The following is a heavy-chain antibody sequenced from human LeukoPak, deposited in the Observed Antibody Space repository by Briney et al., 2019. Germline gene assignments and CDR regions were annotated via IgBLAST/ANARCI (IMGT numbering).Heavy chain of an antibody. V-gene: IGHV2-70*04. Sequence: SGPTLVNPTQTLTLTCTFSGFSLSTSGMRVSWIRQPSGKALEGLARIDWDDDKFYSTSLKTRLTISKDTSKNQVVLTMTNMDPVDTATYYCARTESGSGYDYWGQGTLVTVSS. D-gene: IGHD3-10*01. CDR2: IDWDDDK. CDR3: ARTESGSGYDY. J-gene: IGHJ4*02. CDR1: GFSLSTSGMR.